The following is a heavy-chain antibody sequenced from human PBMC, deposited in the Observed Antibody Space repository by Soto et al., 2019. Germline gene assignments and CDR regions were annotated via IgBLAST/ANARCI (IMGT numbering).Heavy chain of an antibody. J-gene: IGHJ5*02. D-gene: IGHD3-22*01. CDR3: ARHMRPPTYYYEWFDP. CDR1: GGSISSSSYY. V-gene: IGHV4-39*01. CDR2: IFYSGST. Sequence: SETLSLTCTVSGGSISSSSYYWGWIRQPPGKGLGWIGSIFYSGSTYYNPSLKSRVTISVDTSKNQFSLKLSSVTAADTAVYYCARHMRPPTYYYEWFDPWGQGTLVTVSS.